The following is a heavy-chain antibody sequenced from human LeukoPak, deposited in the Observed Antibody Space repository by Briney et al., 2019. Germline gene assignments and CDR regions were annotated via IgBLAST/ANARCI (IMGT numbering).Heavy chain of an antibody. J-gene: IGHJ6*03. CDR3: ARVGRSRGSLPNYYYYMDV. V-gene: IGHV1-69*05. Sequence: SVKLSCKSSGDIFDSYSISWVRQAPGQGLEWMGGIIPMFGSANFAQKFQGRVTITTDQSTSTTYMELSSLSTEDTAVYYCARVGRSRGSLPNYYYYMDVWGKGTTVTVSS. CDR1: GDIFDSYS. D-gene: IGHD1-26*01. CDR2: IIPMFGSA.